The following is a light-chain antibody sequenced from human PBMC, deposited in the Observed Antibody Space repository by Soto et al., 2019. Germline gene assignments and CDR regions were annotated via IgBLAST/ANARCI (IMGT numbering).Light chain of an antibody. Sequence: QSVLTQPPSVSGAPGQRVTISCTGSSSKIGAGYDVHWYQQLPGTAPKLLIYGNINRPSGVPDRFSGSRSGTSAALAITGLQAEDEADYYCQSHDTSLSVLVVFGGGTKVTVL. CDR1: SSKIGAGYD. V-gene: IGLV1-40*01. CDR3: QSHDTSLSVLVV. CDR2: GNI. J-gene: IGLJ2*01.